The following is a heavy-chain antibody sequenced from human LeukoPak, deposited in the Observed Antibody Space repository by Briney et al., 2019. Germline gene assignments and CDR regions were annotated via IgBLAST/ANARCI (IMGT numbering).Heavy chain of an antibody. CDR2: INTNTGNP. V-gene: IGHV7-4-1*02. D-gene: IGHD3-22*01. J-gene: IGHJ4*02. CDR1: GYTFTSYA. CDR3: ARETGRYYYDSSGDDY. Sequence: GASVKVSCKASGYTFTSYAMNWVRQAPGQGLEWMGWINTNTGNPTYAQGFTGRFVFSLDTSVSTAYLQISSLKAEDTAVYYCARETGRYYYDSSGDDYWGQGTLVTVSS.